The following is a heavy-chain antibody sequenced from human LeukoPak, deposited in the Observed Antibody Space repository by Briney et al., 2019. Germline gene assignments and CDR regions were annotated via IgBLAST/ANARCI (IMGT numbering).Heavy chain of an antibody. CDR1: GYTFTSYY. CDR3: ARGYCSFSSCYPYDYYMDV. Sequence: ASVKVSCKASGYTFTSYYMHWVRQAPGQGLEWMGIINPSGGSTSYAQKFQGRVTMTRDTSTSTVYMELSSLGSDDTAVYYCARGYCSFSSCYPYDYYMDVWGKGTTVTVSS. V-gene: IGHV1-46*01. D-gene: IGHD2-2*01. J-gene: IGHJ6*03. CDR2: INPSGGST.